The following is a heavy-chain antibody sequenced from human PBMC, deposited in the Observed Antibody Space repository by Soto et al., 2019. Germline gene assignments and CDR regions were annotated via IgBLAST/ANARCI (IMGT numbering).Heavy chain of an antibody. CDR2: IRSKANSYAT. CDR3: TRPRGSAGFDP. D-gene: IGHD5-12*01. J-gene: IGHJ5*02. Sequence: EVQLVESGGGVVQPGGSLKLSCAASGFTFSGSAMHWVRQASGKGMEWVGRIRSKANSYATAYAASVKGRFTISRVDSKNTAYLQMNSLKTEDTAVYYCTRPRGSAGFDPWGQGTLVTVSS. V-gene: IGHV3-73*01. CDR1: GFTFSGSA.